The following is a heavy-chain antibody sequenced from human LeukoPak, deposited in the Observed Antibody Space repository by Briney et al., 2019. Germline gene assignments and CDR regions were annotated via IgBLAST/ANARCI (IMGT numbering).Heavy chain of an antibody. CDR1: GFTLSSYA. CDR3: AKLSRVTMIVVDY. J-gene: IGHJ4*02. CDR2: IRGSGSST. Sequence: GGSLRLSCAASGFTLSSYAMSGVRQAPGKGLEWVSAIRGSGSSTYYADSVKGRFTISRDNSKNTLYLQMNSLRAEDTAVYYCAKLSRVTMIVVDYWGQGTLVTVSS. D-gene: IGHD3-22*01. V-gene: IGHV3-23*01.